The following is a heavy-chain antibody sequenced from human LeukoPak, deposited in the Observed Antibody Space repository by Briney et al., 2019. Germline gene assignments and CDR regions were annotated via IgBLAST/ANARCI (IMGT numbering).Heavy chain of an antibody. J-gene: IGHJ4*02. V-gene: IGHV1-18*01. CDR2: ISAYTGNT. D-gene: IGHD5-12*01. CDR1: GYIFSSYG. CDR3: ARAPGYSGYDSLSY. Sequence: ASVKVSCKASGYIFSSYGVSWVRQAPGQGLEWMGWISAYTGNTNYAQKFQGRVTMTTDTSTSTAYMELRSLRSDDTAAYYCARAPGYSGYDSLSYWGQGTLVTVSS.